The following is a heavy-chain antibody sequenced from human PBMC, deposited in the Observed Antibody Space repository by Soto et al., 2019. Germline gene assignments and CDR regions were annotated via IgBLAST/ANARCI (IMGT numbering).Heavy chain of an antibody. D-gene: IGHD3-16*01. V-gene: IGHV3-48*01. J-gene: IGHJ4*02. CDR3: LNGDYY. CDR2: INRPSTVI. Sequence: EEQLVESGGGLVQPGGSLRLSCAASGFSFSTHYMNWVRQTPGKGLEWVSSINRPSTVIKYADSVKGRFTISRDNARNSLSLQMNSLRAADTAVYYCLNGDYYVGPGTLVTVSS. CDR1: GFSFSTHY.